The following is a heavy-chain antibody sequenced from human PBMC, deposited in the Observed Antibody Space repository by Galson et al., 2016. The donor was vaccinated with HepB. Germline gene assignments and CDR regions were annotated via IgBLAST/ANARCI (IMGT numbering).Heavy chain of an antibody. V-gene: IGHV3-23*01. J-gene: IGHJ4*02. CDR3: SQDRGALVATVLLENWGQGTHAKYISNTTRDVQSDSRRDEEAAVYYCSKDRGALVETGLLEN. D-gene: IGHD5-12*01. CDR2: ISGTGTST. CDR1: GFTFGAYA. Sequence: SLRLSCAGSGFTFGAYAMSWVRQAPGKGLEWVSGISGTGTSTHDADSVKGRFTISRDNSKNTLYLQMNSLRDEDAAVYYCSQDRGALVATVLLENWGQGTHAKYISNTTRDVQSDSRRDEEAAVYYCSKDRGALVETGLLENGGQGTQFTVSS.